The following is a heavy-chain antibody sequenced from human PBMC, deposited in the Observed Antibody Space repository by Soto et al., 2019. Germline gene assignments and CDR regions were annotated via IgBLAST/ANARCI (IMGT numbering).Heavy chain of an antibody. J-gene: IGHJ4*02. V-gene: IGHV3-30-3*01. Sequence: LRLSCAASGFTFSSYAMHWVRQAPGKGLEWVAVISYDGSNKYYADSVKGRFTISRDNSENTLYLQMNSLRAEDTAVYYCARDRRGTGNTYLSYWGQGTLVTVSS. CDR3: ARDRRGTGNTYLSY. CDR2: ISYDGSNK. CDR1: GFTFSSYA. D-gene: IGHD1-7*01.